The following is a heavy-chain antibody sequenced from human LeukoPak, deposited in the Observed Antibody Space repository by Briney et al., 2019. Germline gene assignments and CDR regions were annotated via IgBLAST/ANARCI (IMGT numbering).Heavy chain of an antibody. CDR2: IYYSGNT. CDR1: GGSISHYY. J-gene: IGHJ5*02. D-gene: IGHD5-12*01. Sequence: SETLSLTCTVSGGSISHYYWSWIRQPPGKGLEWIGYIYYSGNTKYNPSLKSRVTISVDTSKNLFSLKLTSVTAADTAVYYCARAGGGYDRWGQGTLVTVSS. V-gene: IGHV4-59*01. CDR3: ARAGGGYDR.